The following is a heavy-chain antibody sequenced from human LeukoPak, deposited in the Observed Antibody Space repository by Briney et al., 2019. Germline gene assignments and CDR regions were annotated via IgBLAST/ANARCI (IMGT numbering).Heavy chain of an antibody. Sequence: SETLSLTCTVSGGSISSYYWSWIRQPPGKGLEWIGYIYYSGSTNYNPSLKSRVTISVDTSKNQFSLKLSSVTAADTAVYYCARHTGVLRFLEWGYYFDYWGQGTLVTVSS. D-gene: IGHD3-3*01. J-gene: IGHJ4*02. V-gene: IGHV4-59*01. CDR1: GGSISSYY. CDR2: IYYSGST. CDR3: ARHTGVLRFLEWGYYFDY.